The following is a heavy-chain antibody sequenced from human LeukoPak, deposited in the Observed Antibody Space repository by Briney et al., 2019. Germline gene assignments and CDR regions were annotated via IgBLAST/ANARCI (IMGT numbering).Heavy chain of an antibody. J-gene: IGHJ4*02. CDR2: ISSSGSII. D-gene: IGHD6-13*01. V-gene: IGHV3-48*03. Sequence: GGSLRLSCAASGFTFSTYEMNWVRQAPGEGLEWVSHISSSGSIIYYADSVKGRFTISRDNAKNSLYLQVNSLRAEDAALYYCARWGDIATAGDYWGQGTLVTVSS. CDR3: ARWGDIATAGDY. CDR1: GFTFSTYE.